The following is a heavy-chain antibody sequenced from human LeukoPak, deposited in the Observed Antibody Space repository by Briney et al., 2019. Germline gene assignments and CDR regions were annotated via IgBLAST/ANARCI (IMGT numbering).Heavy chain of an antibody. CDR3: AKAPATGEGYYFYYMDV. Sequence: PGGSLRLSCAASGFASGFTFSDYAVSWGRQAPGKGPEWVASVNGRGATTYYADSVRGRFTISRDNSKNTLYLQMISLGADDTAVYFCAKAPATGEGYYFYYMDVRGKGTTVTVSS. CDR2: VNGRGATT. V-gene: IGHV3-23*01. CDR1: GFTFSDYA. D-gene: IGHD7-27*01. J-gene: IGHJ6*03.